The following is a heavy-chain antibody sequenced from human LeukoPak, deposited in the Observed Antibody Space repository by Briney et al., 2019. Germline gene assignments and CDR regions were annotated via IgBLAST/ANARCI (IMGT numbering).Heavy chain of an antibody. Sequence: GGSLRLSCAASGFTFDDYTMHWVRQAAGKGLEWVSLISWDGGRTYFADSVKGRFTISRDNSKNSLYLQMNSLRTEDTALYYCAKEALGGASDYWGQGTLVTVSS. D-gene: IGHD3-16*01. CDR2: ISWDGGRT. CDR1: GFTFDDYT. V-gene: IGHV3-43*01. J-gene: IGHJ4*02. CDR3: AKEALGGASDY.